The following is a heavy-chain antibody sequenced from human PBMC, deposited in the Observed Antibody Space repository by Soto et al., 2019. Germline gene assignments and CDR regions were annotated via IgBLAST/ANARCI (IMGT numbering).Heavy chain of an antibody. CDR1: GYSFTSCG. J-gene: IGHJ4*02. D-gene: IGHD3-10*01. V-gene: IGHV1-18*01. Sequence: QVQLVQSGAEVKKPGASVKVSCKASGYSFTSCGISWVRQAPGQGLEWMGWISPYKGHTNYAQNLQGRVTRTTDASTSTAYMELRSLISADSAVYYCVRDLDGSGSYYTDYWGQGTLVTVSS. CDR2: ISPYKGHT. CDR3: VRDLDGSGSYYTDY.